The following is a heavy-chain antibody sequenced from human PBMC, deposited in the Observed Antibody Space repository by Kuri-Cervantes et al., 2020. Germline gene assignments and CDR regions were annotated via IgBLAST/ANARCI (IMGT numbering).Heavy chain of an antibody. V-gene: IGHV1-2*02. CDR2: ISPNSGGT. J-gene: IGHJ2*01. D-gene: IGHD3-16*01. CDR3: ARVGVAAVGWYFDL. Sequence: ASVKVSCKASGYSFTDYYIHWVRQAPGQGLEWMGWISPNSGGTNYAQKFQGRVTITTDESTSTAYMELSSLRSEDTAVYYCARVGVAAVGWYFDLWGRGTLVTVSS. CDR1: GYSFTDYY.